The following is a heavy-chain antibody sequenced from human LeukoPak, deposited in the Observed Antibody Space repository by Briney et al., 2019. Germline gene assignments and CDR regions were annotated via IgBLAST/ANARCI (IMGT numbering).Heavy chain of an antibody. J-gene: IGHJ4*02. Sequence: SETLSLTCTVSGGSISTYYRSWIRQPPGKGLEWIGYIYYRGSTNYNPSLKSRVTISVDTSKNQFSLKLRSVTAADTAVYFCARGDAAMNLVRKWGQGTLVTVSS. CDR3: ARGDAAMNLVRK. D-gene: IGHD5-18*01. V-gene: IGHV4-59*01. CDR1: GGSISTYY. CDR2: IYYRGST.